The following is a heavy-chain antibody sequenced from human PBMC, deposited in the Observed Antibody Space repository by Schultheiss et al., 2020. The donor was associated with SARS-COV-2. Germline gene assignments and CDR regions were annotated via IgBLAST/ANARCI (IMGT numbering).Heavy chain of an antibody. CDR2: ISSSGAST. J-gene: IGHJ5*02. CDR3: ARDPDIVVVVAATPGWFDP. V-gene: IGHV3-23*01. Sequence: GGSLRLSCAASGFTFSNYAMSWVRQAPGKGLEWVSGISSSGASTYYADSVKGRFTIYRDNSKNTLYLQMNSLRAEDTAVYYCARDPDIVVVVAATPGWFDPWGQGTLVTVSS. CDR1: GFTFSNYA. D-gene: IGHD2-15*01.